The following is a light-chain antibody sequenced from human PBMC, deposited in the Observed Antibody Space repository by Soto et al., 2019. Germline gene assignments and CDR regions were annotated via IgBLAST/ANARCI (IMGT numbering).Light chain of an antibody. Sequence: DIVMTQSPDSLAVSLGERATINCKSSQSVLYSSNNKNYLAWYQQRPGQPPKLLIYWASTRESGVPDRFSGSRSGTDFTLTITCLQAEDVAVYYCQQYESTPPTFGQGTKLEIK. V-gene: IGKV4-1*01. CDR2: WAS. CDR1: QSVLYSSNNKNY. CDR3: QQYESTPPT. J-gene: IGKJ2*01.